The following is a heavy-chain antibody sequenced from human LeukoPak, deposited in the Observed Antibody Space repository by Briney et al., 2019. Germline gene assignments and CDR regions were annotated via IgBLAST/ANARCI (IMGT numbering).Heavy chain of an antibody. CDR2: ISCSRSTI. Sequence: GGSLRLSCAASGFIFSTYSMNWVRQAPGKGLEWVSYISCSRSTIYYTDPVKSRFTISRDNTQDSLFVQMDTLRDEDTAVYYCARELFGGSLNFDCWGQGTLVTVSS. V-gene: IGHV3-48*02. CDR3: ARELFGGSLNFDC. D-gene: IGHD1-26*01. CDR1: GFIFSTYS. J-gene: IGHJ4*02.